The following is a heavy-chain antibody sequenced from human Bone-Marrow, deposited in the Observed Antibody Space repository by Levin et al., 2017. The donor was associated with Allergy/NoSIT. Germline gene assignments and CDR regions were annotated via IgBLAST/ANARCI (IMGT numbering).Heavy chain of an antibody. CDR3: ARWARAGGVVSPF. V-gene: IGHV3-21*01. CDR2: ITTRSTYI. CDR1: GFTFSDYS. J-gene: IGHJ4*02. Sequence: GGSLRLSCVVSGFTFSDYSMNWVRQAPGKGLEWVSSITTRSTYIHYADSVKGRFTISRDNAKNSLYLQMNNLTVDDSAVYYCARWARAGGVVSPFWGQGTVVTVSS. D-gene: IGHD3-3*01.